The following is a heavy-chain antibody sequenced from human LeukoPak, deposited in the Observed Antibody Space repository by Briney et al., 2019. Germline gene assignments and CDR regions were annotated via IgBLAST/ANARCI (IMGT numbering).Heavy chain of an antibody. Sequence: PSETLSLTCAVYGGSFSVYYWSWIPQPPREGLEWIGEINHSGSTNYNPSLKSRVTISVDTSKNQFSLKLSSVTAADTAVYYCARVPRVLDAFDIWGQGTMVTVSS. CDR3: ARVPRVLDAFDI. CDR2: INHSGST. CDR1: GGSFSVYY. J-gene: IGHJ3*02. V-gene: IGHV4-34*01. D-gene: IGHD1-1*01.